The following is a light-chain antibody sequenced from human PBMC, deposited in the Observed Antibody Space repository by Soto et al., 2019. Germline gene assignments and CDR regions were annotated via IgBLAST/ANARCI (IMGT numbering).Light chain of an antibody. CDR3: QQYGISRWT. CDR1: QSVSSSY. V-gene: IGKV3-20*01. J-gene: IGKJ1*01. CDR2: GAS. Sequence: EIVLTQSPGTLSLSPGERATLSCRASQSVSSSYLAWYQQKPGQAPRLLIYGASSRATGIPDRFSGSGSGTDFTLTISGLEPEDFAVYYCQQYGISRWTFGQGTKVEIK.